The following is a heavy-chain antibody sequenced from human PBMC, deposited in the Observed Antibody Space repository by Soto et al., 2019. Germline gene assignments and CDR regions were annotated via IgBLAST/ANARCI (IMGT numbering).Heavy chain of an antibody. D-gene: IGHD2-2*02. Sequence: QVQLVQSGAEVRKPGSSVKVSCKASGGTFSRHAISWVRQAPGQGLEWMGGIIPIFGTANYAQKFQGRVTITADESTSTAYMELSSLRSEDTAVYYCASAPRYGYCSSTSCYKVDYWGQGTLVTVSS. J-gene: IGHJ4*02. CDR1: GGTFSRHA. CDR3: ASAPRYGYCSSTSCYKVDY. V-gene: IGHV1-69*01. CDR2: IIPIFGTA.